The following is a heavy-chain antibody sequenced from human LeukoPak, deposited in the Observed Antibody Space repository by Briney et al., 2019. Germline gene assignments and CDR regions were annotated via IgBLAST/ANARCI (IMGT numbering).Heavy chain of an antibody. CDR1: GYTFTSYD. V-gene: IGHV1-8*01. CDR3: ARGSVGYDFWSGYYDSDY. J-gene: IGHJ4*02. D-gene: IGHD3-3*01. Sequence: ASVKVSCKASGYTFTSYDINWVRQATGQGPEWMGWMNPNSGSTGYAQKFQGRVTMTRNTSISTAYMELSSLRSEDTAVYYCARGSVGYDFWSGYYDSDYWGQGTLVTVSS. CDR2: MNPNSGST.